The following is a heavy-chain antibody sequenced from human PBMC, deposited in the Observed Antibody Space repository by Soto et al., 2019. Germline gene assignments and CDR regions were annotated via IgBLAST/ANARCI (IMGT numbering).Heavy chain of an antibody. D-gene: IGHD3-22*01. J-gene: IGHJ3*02. V-gene: IGHV3-23*01. CDR2: ISVSGGST. Sequence: PGGSRRLSCAASGFTFSSYAMSGGRQAPGKGLEWVSAISVSGGSTYYADSVKGRFTISRDNSKNTLYLQMNSLRAEDTAVYYCANHYYDSSGYWAMAFDIWGQGTMVTVSS. CDR3: ANHYYDSSGYWAMAFDI. CDR1: GFTFSSYA.